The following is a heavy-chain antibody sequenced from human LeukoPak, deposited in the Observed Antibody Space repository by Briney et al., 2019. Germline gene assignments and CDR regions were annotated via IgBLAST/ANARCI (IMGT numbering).Heavy chain of an antibody. CDR3: AKDHEVVVTAIDY. D-gene: IGHD2-21*02. J-gene: IGHJ4*02. CDR1: GGSISSSSYY. CDR2: ISGSGGST. Sequence: ETLSLTCTVSGGSISSSSYYWGWVRQAPGKGLEWVSAISGSGGSTYYADSVKGRFTISRDNSKNTLYLQMNSLRAEDTAVYYCAKDHEVVVTAIDYWGQGTLVTVSS. V-gene: IGHV3-23*01.